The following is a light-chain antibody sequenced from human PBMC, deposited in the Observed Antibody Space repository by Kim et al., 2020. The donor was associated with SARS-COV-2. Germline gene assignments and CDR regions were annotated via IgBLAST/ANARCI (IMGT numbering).Light chain of an antibody. CDR2: AAS. CDR1: QGIASW. V-gene: IGKV1-12*01. J-gene: IGKJ2*01. Sequence: DIQMTQSPSSVSASVGGRVTIACRASQGIASWLAWYQRKPGKAPKLLIYAASSLQSGVPSRFSGSGSGTDFTLTINSLQPEDFATYYCQQANSFPPTFGQGTKLEI. CDR3: QQANSFPPT.